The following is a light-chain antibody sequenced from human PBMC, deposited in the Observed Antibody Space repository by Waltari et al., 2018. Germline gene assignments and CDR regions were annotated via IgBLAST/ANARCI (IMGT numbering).Light chain of an antibody. CDR1: LNVTTF. Sequence: DIQLTQSPSSLPASVGERVTITCRASLNVTTFFNWYQQKSGGAPKLLIYATSNLQNGVPSRFSGSGSGTDFTLTIASLQPEDFATYYCQQTYTTLITFGQGTRL. J-gene: IGKJ5*01. CDR3: QQTYTTLIT. V-gene: IGKV1-39*01. CDR2: ATS.